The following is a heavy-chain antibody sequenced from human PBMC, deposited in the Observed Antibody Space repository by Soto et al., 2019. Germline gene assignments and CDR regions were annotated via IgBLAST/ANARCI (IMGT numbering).Heavy chain of an antibody. J-gene: IGHJ4*01. CDR2: INADNGNT. V-gene: IGHV1-3*01. CDR1: GYTFTNYA. Sequence: ASVKVSCKASGYTFTNYALHWVRQAPGQRQEWMGWINADNGNTRYSQRFQGRVTITRDTSANTAYMELRDLGSEDTAVYYCAIDRISMIRGVVLLLYWG. D-gene: IGHD3-10*01. CDR3: AIDRISMIRGVVLLLY.